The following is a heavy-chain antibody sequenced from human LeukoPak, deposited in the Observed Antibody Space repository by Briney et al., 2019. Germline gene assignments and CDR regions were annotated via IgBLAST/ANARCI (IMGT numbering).Heavy chain of an antibody. CDR2: INTDGSST. J-gene: IGHJ3*02. Sequence: GGSLRLSCAASGFTFSSYWMHWVRQAPGKGLVWVSRINTDGSSTSYADSVKGRFTISRDNSKNTLYLQMNSLRAEDTAVYYCAKDGGDFWSGYLEISHDAFDIWGQGTMVTVSS. CDR1: GFTFSSYW. V-gene: IGHV3-74*01. D-gene: IGHD3-3*01. CDR3: AKDGGDFWSGYLEISHDAFDI.